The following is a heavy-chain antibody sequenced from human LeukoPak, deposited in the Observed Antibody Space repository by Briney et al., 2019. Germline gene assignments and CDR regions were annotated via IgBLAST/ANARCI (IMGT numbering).Heavy chain of an antibody. CDR1: RFTFSSYG. V-gene: IGHV3-30*02. CDR2: IQYDGSNE. J-gene: IGHJ4*02. CDR3: AQDGAWLRFDS. Sequence: GGSLRLSCAASRFTFSSYGMHWVRQAPGKGLEWVAYIQYDGSNEQYADSVKGRFTISRDNSKNTLYLYMNSLRDEGTAIYYCAQDGAWLRFDSWGQGTLVTVSS. D-gene: IGHD3-22*01.